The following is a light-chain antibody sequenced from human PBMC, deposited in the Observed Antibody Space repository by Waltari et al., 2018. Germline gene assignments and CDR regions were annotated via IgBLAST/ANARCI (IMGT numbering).Light chain of an antibody. CDR3: LQGRQTPFT. V-gene: IGKV2-28*01. J-gene: IGKJ2*01. CDR1: ETLVRRDKGRNY. Sequence: DIVMTQPPVSLSVTPGEPASISGTSRETLVRRDKGRNYLPWYLQKPGQSPHLLVYVGSTRASGVPDRFSGSGSDTDFILRISAVEAEDAGVYYCLQGRQTPFTFGQGTKLEI. CDR2: VGS.